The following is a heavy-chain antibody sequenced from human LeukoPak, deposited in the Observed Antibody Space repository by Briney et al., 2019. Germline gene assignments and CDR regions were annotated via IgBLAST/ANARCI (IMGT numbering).Heavy chain of an antibody. D-gene: IGHD4-17*01. V-gene: IGHV1-2*02. CDR3: ARGHPYGDYLAPLDY. CDR2: INPNSGGT. CDR1: GYTFTGYY. J-gene: IGHJ4*02. Sequence: ASVKVSCKASGYTFTGYYMHWVRQAPGQGLECMGWINPNSGGTNYAQKFQGRVTMTRATSISTAYMELSRLRSDDTAVYYCARGHPYGDYLAPLDYWGQGTLVTVSS.